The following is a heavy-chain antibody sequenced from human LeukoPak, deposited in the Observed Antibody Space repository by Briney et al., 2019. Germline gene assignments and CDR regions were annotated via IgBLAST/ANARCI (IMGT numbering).Heavy chain of an antibody. CDR1: GGTFSSYA. J-gene: IGHJ4*02. Sequence: ASVKVSCKASGGTFSSYAISWVRQAPGQGLEWMGGIIPIFGTANYAQKFQGRVTITADESTSTAYMELSSLGSEDTAVYYCALPVDIVANVDYWGQGTLVTVSS. D-gene: IGHD5-12*01. CDR2: IIPIFGTA. V-gene: IGHV1-69*13. CDR3: ALPVDIVANVDY.